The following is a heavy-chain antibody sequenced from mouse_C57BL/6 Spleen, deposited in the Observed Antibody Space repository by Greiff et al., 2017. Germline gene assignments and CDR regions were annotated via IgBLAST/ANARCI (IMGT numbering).Heavy chain of an antibody. CDR2: INYDGSST. Sequence: EVQRVESEGGLVQPGSSMKLSCTASGFTFSDYYMAWVRQVPEKGLEWVANINYDGSSTYYLDSLKSRFIISRDNAKNILYLQMSSLKSEDTATYYCARAGYYGSSRYFDYWGQGTTLTVSS. V-gene: IGHV5-16*01. CDR1: GFTFSDYY. CDR3: ARAGYYGSSRYFDY. D-gene: IGHD1-1*01. J-gene: IGHJ2*01.